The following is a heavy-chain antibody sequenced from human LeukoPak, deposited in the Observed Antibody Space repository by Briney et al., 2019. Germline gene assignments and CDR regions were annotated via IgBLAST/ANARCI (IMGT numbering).Heavy chain of an antibody. D-gene: IGHD3-22*01. V-gene: IGHV3-48*02. CDR2: ISSSSSTI. Sequence: GGCLRLSCAASGFTFSSYSMNWVRQAPGKGLECVSYISSSSSTIYYADSVKGRFTISRDNAKNSLYLQMNSLRDEDTAVYYCAREASINYYDSSGYFLPAPYYFDYWGQGTLVTVSS. CDR3: AREASINYYDSSGYFLPAPYYFDY. J-gene: IGHJ4*02. CDR1: GFTFSSYS.